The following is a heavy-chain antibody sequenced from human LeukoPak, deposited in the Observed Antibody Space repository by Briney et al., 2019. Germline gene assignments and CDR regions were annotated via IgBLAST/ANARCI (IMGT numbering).Heavy chain of an antibody. J-gene: IGHJ4*02. CDR2: IKSKIDGGAT. V-gene: IGHV3-15*05. CDR3: TTLCGGDCAPNY. Sequence: GGFLRLSCADSGFNLNDAWMSWVRPAPRKGLEWVGRIKSKIDGGATDYAAPVKGRFTISRDDSKDTLYLQMNSLKAEDTAVYHCTTLCGGDCAPNYWGQGTQVTVSS. CDR1: GFNLNDAW. D-gene: IGHD2-21*02.